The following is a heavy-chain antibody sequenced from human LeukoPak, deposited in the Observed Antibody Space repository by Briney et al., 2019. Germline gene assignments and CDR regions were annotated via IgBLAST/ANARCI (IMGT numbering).Heavy chain of an antibody. CDR3: AREGVIVGATEPLDY. J-gene: IGHJ4*02. Sequence: PGRSLRLSCAASGFTFSRYAMHWGREAPGKGLEWVAVISYDGSNKYYADSVKGRFTISRDNSKNTLYLQMNSLRPEDTAVYYCAREGVIVGATEPLDYWGQGTLVTVSS. V-gene: IGHV3-30*01. D-gene: IGHD1-26*01. CDR1: GFTFSRYA. CDR2: ISYDGSNK.